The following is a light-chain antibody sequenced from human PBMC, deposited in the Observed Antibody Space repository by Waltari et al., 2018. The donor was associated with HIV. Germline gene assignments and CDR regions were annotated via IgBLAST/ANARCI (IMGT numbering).Light chain of an antibody. Sequence: IVMTQSPATLSVSPGERATLSCRARQSVSNKLAWHQQKTGQAPRLLMDEASTRVAGTPTRFSGGWSGTDFTLTISSLQSGDFAIYYCQQYNNWLTFGGGTKVEIK. V-gene: IGKV3-15*01. CDR3: QQYNNWLT. CDR1: QSVSNK. CDR2: EAS. J-gene: IGKJ4*01.